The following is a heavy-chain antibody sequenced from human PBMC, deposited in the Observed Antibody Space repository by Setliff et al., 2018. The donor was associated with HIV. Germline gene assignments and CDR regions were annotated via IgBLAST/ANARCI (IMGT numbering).Heavy chain of an antibody. CDR1: GESFSNYH. D-gene: IGHD5-12*01. Sequence: PSETLSLTCAVFGESFSNYHWNWFRQPPGGGLEWIGEINHSGNTDYNSSLKSRVTISVDTSKKQFSLEMRSLTAADTAVYYCARRGWNGYKAFDYWGQGIVVTVSS. CDR2: INHSGNT. CDR3: ARRGWNGYKAFDY. J-gene: IGHJ4*02. V-gene: IGHV4-34*01.